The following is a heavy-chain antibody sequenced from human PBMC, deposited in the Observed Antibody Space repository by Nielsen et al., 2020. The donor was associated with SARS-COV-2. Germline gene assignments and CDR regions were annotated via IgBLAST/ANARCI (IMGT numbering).Heavy chain of an antibody. CDR3: AKGLDIVVVTDAFDI. Sequence: VRQAPGKGLEWVSGISWNSGSIGYADSVKGRFTISRDNAKNSLYLQMNSLRAEDTALYYCAKGLDIVVVTDAFDIWGQGTMVTVSS. J-gene: IGHJ3*02. CDR2: ISWNSGSI. D-gene: IGHD2-2*03. V-gene: IGHV3-9*01.